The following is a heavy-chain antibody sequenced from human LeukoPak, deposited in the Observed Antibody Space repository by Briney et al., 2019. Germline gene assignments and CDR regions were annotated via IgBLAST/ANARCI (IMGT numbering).Heavy chain of an antibody. J-gene: IGHJ6*02. V-gene: IGHV3-33*08. D-gene: IGHD6-13*01. Sequence: GGSLRLSCAASGFTVSSNYMSWVRQAPGKGLEWVALIWYDGSNKYYADSVKGRFTISRDNSKNTLYLQMNSLRVEDTAVYYCARAGTNWYPPANYGMDVWGQGTTVTVSS. CDR3: ARAGTNWYPPANYGMDV. CDR1: GFTVSSNY. CDR2: IWYDGSNK.